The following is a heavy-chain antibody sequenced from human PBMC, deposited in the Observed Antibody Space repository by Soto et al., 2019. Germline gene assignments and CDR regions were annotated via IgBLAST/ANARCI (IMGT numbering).Heavy chain of an antibody. Sequence: QLQLQESGPGLVKPSETLSLNCTVSGGSISSSSDYWGWIRQSPVKGLEWIGSLYYSGTTYYNPSLRSRVTVSLDTAKNQFSLKLSSVTAADTAVYYCARHTVSFLGWGQGTLVSVSS. CDR2: LYYSGTT. D-gene: IGHD4-17*01. V-gene: IGHV4-39*01. J-gene: IGHJ4*02. CDR1: GGSISSSSDY. CDR3: ARHTVSFLG.